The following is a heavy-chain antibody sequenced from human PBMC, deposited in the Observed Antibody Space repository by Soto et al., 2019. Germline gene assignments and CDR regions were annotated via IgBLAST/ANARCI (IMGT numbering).Heavy chain of an antibody. CDR1: GFTFSSYG. J-gene: IGHJ6*02. V-gene: IGHV3-30*18. CDR3: AKDLGVDSSSWGGYYYGMDV. CDR2: ISYDGSNK. D-gene: IGHD6-13*01. Sequence: GGSLRLSCAASGFTFSSYGMHWVRQAPGKGLEWVAVISYDGSNKYYADSVKGRFTISRDNSKNTLYLQMNSLRAEDTAVYYCAKDLGVDSSSWGGYYYGMDVWGQGTTVTVSS.